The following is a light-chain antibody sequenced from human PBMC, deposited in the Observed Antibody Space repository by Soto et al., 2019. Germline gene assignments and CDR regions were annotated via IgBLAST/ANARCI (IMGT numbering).Light chain of an antibody. CDR1: SSDVGSYNL. V-gene: IGLV2-23*01. CDR3: CSFGSRSAWL. J-gene: IGLJ3*02. CDR2: EGT. Sequence: QSALTQHASVSGSPGQSITISCTGSSSDVGSYNLVSWYQHHPGKAPKLIIYEGTKRPSGLSNRFSGSKSGNTAYLTSSGLQAEDEDDYYCCSFGSRSAWLFGGGTQLTVL.